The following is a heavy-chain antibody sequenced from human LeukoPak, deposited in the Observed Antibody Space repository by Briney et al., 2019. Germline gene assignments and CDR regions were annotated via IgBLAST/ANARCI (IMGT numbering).Heavy chain of an antibody. CDR2: ITIGATDT. J-gene: IGHJ4*02. CDR3: AKSRAPDTTLLFDY. D-gene: IGHD1-1*01. CDR1: GFTFNNYA. Sequence: GGSLRLSCAASGFTFNNYAMNWVRQAPGKGLEWVSAITIGATDTFYLDSVKGRFTISRDNSKNTLYLQMSSLRVEDTAMYYCAKSRAPDTTLLFDYWGQGTLVTVSS. V-gene: IGHV3-23*01.